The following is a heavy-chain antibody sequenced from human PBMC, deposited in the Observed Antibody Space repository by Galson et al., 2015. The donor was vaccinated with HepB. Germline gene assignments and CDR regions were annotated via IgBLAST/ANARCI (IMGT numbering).Heavy chain of an antibody. Sequence: PALVKPTPTLTLTCTVSGFSFSNDKMGVSWIRQPPGKALEWLAHLFSNYEKSYSTSLKNRLTLAKDPAKSQVVLTRTNMDPVGTATYYCARIPPGYCSNVSCITWFDPWGQGTLVTVSS. D-gene: IGHD2-15*01. CDR1: GFSFSNDKMG. J-gene: IGHJ5*02. CDR2: LFSNYEK. CDR3: ARIPPGYCSNVSCITWFDP. V-gene: IGHV2-26*01.